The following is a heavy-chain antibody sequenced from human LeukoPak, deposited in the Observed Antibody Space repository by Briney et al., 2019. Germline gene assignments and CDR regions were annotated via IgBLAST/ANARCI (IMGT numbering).Heavy chain of an antibody. D-gene: IGHD5-12*01. CDR3: ASGYSGYDSGSTNF. Sequence: GGSLRLSCAASGFPFSGYSMNWVRQAPGKGLEWVSYISGSSSIIYYADSVKGRFTISRDNAKNSLYLQMNSLRAEDTAVYYCASGYSGYDSGSTNFWGQGTLVTVSS. V-gene: IGHV3-48*04. CDR2: ISGSSSII. CDR1: GFPFSGYS. J-gene: IGHJ4*02.